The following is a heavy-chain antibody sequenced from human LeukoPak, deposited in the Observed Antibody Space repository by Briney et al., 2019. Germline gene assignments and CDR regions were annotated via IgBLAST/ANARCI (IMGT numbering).Heavy chain of an antibody. D-gene: IGHD6-19*01. Sequence: PGGSLRLSCAASGFSFSSYSMNWVRQAPGKGLEWVSSITSNSDSIYYANSVRGRFTISRDNAKNSLYLQMNSLRAEDTAVYYCARLTSIAVAGWFDPWGQGTLVTVSS. V-gene: IGHV3-21*01. CDR1: GFSFSSYS. J-gene: IGHJ5*02. CDR2: ITSNSDSI. CDR3: ARLTSIAVAGWFDP.